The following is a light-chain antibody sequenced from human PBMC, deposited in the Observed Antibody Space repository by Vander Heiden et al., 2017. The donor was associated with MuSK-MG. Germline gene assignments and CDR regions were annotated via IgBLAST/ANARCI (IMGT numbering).Light chain of an antibody. J-gene: IGKJ4*01. CDR1: QDISTS. V-gene: IGKV1D-13*01. Sequence: AIQLTQSPSSLSASVGDRVTITCRASQDISTSLAWYQQKPGKAPKLLIYAASTLQRGVPSRFSGRGSGTEFTLTVSSLHPEDFATYFCQQCNHYQRLSFGAGTKVEIK. CDR2: AAS. CDR3: QQCNHYQRLS.